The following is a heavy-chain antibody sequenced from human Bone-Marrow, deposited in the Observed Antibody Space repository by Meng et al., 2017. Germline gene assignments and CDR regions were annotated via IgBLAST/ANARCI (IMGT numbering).Heavy chain of an antibody. CDR2: TYYRSKWYN. V-gene: IGHV6-1*01. J-gene: IGHJ5*02. Sequence: QVHLRQSGPALVKRSQTLPLTCGLSGDSVSSNSAAWNWIRQSPSRGLEWLGRTYYRSKWYNQYAISVKSRITINPDTSKNQFSLQLNSVTPEDTAVYYCAREGDSGHAFGPWGQGTLVTVSS. CDR3: AREGDSGHAFGP. CDR1: GDSVSSNSAA. D-gene: IGHD5-12*01.